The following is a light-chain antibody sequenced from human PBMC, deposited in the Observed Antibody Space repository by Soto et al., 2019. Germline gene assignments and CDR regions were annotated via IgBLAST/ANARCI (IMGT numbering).Light chain of an antibody. CDR1: QSMRSSY. CDR2: VAS. J-gene: IGKJ3*01. Sequence: EIVLTQSTGTMWLAPGARATRSGRGIQSMRSSYLALYQQKPGQAPRLLIYVASSRATGIPDRFSGSGSGTDFTLTISTLEPEDFAVYYCQQSRFSPFFTVGPGTQLDIK. CDR3: QQSRFSPFFT. V-gene: IGKV3-20*01.